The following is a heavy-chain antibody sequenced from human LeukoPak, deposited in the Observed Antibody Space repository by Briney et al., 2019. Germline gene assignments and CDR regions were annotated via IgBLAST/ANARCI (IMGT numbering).Heavy chain of an antibody. CDR2: ISYDGSNK. J-gene: IGHJ6*02. Sequence: PGGSLRLSCAASGFTFSSYGMHWVRQAPGKGLEWVAVISYDGSNKYYADSVKGRFTISRDNSKNTLYLQMNSLRAEDTAVYYCAKGVSRDSSSWFRDDYYYYYGMDVWGQGTTVTVSS. V-gene: IGHV3-30*18. CDR3: AKGVSRDSSSWFRDDYYYYYGMDV. CDR1: GFTFSSYG. D-gene: IGHD6-13*01.